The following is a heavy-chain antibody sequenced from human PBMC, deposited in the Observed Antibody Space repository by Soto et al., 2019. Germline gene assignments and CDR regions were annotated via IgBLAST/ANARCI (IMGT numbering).Heavy chain of an antibody. CDR1: GFTFRSYW. J-gene: IGHJ4*02. Sequence: GGSLRLSCAASGFTFRSYWMSWVRQAPGKGLEWVANIKQDGSEKYYVDSVKGRFTISRDNAKNSLYLQMNSLRAEDTAVYYCARDVPFDYWGQGTLVTVSS. CDR3: ARDVPFDY. V-gene: IGHV3-7*01. CDR2: IKQDGSEK.